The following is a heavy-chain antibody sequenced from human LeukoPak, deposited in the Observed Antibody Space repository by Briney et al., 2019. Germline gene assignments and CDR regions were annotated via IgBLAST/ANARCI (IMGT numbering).Heavy chain of an antibody. J-gene: IGHJ4*02. V-gene: IGHV4-59*01. CDR3: ARGQRGLPY. Sequence: PSETLSLTCTVSGGSISSYYWNWIRQPPGKGLEWIGYIYYSGSTNYNPSLKSRVTISVDTSKNQFSLKLTSVTAADTAVYYCARGQRGLPYWGQGTLDTVSP. D-gene: IGHD2-21*01. CDR1: GGSISSYY. CDR2: IYYSGST.